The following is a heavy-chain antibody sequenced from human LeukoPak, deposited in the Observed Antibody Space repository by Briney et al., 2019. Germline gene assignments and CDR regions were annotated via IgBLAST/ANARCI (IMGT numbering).Heavy chain of an antibody. J-gene: IGHJ4*02. Sequence: GGSLRLSCAASGFTFSTYGMHWVRQAPGKGLEWEALISYDGSRKYYADPVKGRFTISRDNAKNSLYLQMNSLRDEDTAVYYCARDRGASGSYYGDSWGQGALVTVSS. CDR2: ISYDGSRK. D-gene: IGHD3-10*01. CDR3: ARDRGASGSYYGDS. CDR1: GFTFSTYG. V-gene: IGHV3-30*03.